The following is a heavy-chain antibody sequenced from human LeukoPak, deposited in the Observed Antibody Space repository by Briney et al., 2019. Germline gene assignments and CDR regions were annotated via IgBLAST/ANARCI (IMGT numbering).Heavy chain of an antibody. CDR1: GFTFSSYG. J-gene: IGHJ4*02. CDR2: ISYDGSNK. Sequence: GGSLRLSCAASGFTFSSYGMHWVRQAPGKGLEWVAVISYDGSNKYYADSVKGRFTISRDNSKNTLYLQMNSLRAEDTAVYYCAKDLWFGESAFDYWGQGTLVTVSS. D-gene: IGHD3-10*01. V-gene: IGHV3-30*18. CDR3: AKDLWFGESAFDY.